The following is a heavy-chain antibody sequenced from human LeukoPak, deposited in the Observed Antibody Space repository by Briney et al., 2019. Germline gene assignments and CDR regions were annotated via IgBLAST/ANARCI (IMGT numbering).Heavy chain of an antibody. V-gene: IGHV3-30*02. CDR1: GFTFSSYG. CDR2: IRYDGSNK. CDR3: AKSQYCSSTSCYLMYYYYMDV. D-gene: IGHD2-2*01. J-gene: IGHJ6*03. Sequence: GGSLRLSCAASGFTFSSYGMHWVRQAPGKGLGWVAFIRYDGSNKYYADSVKGRFTISRDNSKNTLYLQMNSLRAEDTAVYYCAKSQYCSSTSCYLMYYYYMDVWGKGTTVTVSS.